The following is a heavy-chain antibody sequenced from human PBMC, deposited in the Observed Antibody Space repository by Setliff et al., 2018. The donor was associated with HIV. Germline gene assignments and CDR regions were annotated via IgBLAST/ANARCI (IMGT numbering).Heavy chain of an antibody. CDR2: IYDGGAT. Sequence: PGGSLRLSCAASGFTVSNNYMSWVRQAPGKGLEWVSVIYDGGATYYGDSVKGRFTISRDNSKNTLHLQMNSLRAEDTAVYYCARGTDYDLWTYYYYMDVWGKGTTVTVSS. CDR3: ARGTDYDLWTYYYYMDV. D-gene: IGHD3-3*01. V-gene: IGHV3-66*02. CDR1: GFTVSNNY. J-gene: IGHJ6*03.